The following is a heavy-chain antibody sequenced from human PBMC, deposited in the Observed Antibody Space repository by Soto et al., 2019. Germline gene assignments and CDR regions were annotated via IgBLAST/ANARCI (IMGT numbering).Heavy chain of an antibody. V-gene: IGHV2-5*02. D-gene: IGHD5-12*01. Sequence: QITLKESGPTLVKPTQTLTLTCTFSGFSLSTSGVGVGWIRQPPGKALEWLALIYWDDDKRYSPSLKSRLTITKHTSKNQGVPTMTNIDPVDTATYCCAHSTEYSGYDHLDYWGQGTLVTVSS. CDR1: GFSLSTSGVG. CDR2: IYWDDDK. CDR3: AHSTEYSGYDHLDY. J-gene: IGHJ4*02.